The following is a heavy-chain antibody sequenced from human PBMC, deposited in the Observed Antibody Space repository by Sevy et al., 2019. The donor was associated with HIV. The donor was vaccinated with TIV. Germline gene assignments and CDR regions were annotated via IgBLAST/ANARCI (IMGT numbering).Heavy chain of an antibody. CDR3: ARDGYHYDSSGYYKNYFDY. Sequence: GGSLRLSCAASGFTFSSYWMSWVRQAPGKGLEWVANIKQDGSERYYVYSVKGRFTISRDNAKNSLYLQMNSLRAEDTAVYYCARDGYHYDSSGYYKNYFDYWGQGTLVTVSS. J-gene: IGHJ4*02. CDR2: IKQDGSER. V-gene: IGHV3-7*03. CDR1: GFTFSSYW. D-gene: IGHD3-22*01.